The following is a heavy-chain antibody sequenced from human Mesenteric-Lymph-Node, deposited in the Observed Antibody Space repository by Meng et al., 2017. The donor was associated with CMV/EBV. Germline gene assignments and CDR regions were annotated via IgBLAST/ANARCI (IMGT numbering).Heavy chain of an antibody. J-gene: IGHJ6*02. CDR3: ARGQMYYDFWSGYSAVLGMDV. V-gene: IGHV3-48*04. D-gene: IGHD3-3*01. CDR2: ISSGGSNI. CDR1: GFTFSSYK. Sequence: GESLKISCEASGFTFSSYKMNWVRQAPGKGLEWVSSISSGGSNIYYADSMKGRFTISRDNAKNSLYLQMNSLRAEDTAVYYCARGQMYYDFWSGYSAVLGMDVWGQGTTVTVSS.